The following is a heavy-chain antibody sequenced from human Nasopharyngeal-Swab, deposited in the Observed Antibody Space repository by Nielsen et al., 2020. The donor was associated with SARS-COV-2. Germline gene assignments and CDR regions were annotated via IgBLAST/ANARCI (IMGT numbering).Heavy chain of an antibody. Sequence: SETLSLTCTVSGVSITSQYWSWIRQPPGQGLEWIGYISHNSGTSYNPSLKSRVTMFMDTSKNQFSLRLRSVTAADTAVYYCARGGDPREVVAATDCFDPWGQGTLVTVSS. CDR1: GVSITSQY. J-gene: IGHJ5*02. V-gene: IGHV4-59*11. CDR3: ARGGDPREVVAATDCFDP. CDR2: ISHNSGT. D-gene: IGHD2-15*01.